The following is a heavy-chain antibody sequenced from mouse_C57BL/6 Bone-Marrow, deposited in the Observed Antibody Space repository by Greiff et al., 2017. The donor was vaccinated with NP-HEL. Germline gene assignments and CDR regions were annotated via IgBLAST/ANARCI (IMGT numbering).Heavy chain of an antibody. D-gene: IGHD1-1*01. CDR3: ARGDYGSSYVWFAD. Sequence: QVQLQQSGSELRSPGSSVKLSCKDFDSEVFPIAYMSWVRQKPGHGFEWIGGILPSIGRTIYGEKFEDKATLDADTLSNTAYLELNSLTSEDSAIYYCARGDYGSSYVWFADWGQGTLVTVSA. J-gene: IGHJ3*01. CDR2: ILPSIGRT. CDR1: DSEVFPIAY. V-gene: IGHV15-2*01.